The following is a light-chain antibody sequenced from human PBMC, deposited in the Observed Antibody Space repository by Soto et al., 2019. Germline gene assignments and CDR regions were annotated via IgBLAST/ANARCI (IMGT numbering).Light chain of an antibody. CDR2: DAS. CDR3: QQYNNYPWT. J-gene: IGKJ1*01. Sequence: DIQMTQSPSTLSASVGDRVTITCRASQSISSWLAWYQQKPGKAPKLLIYDASSLESGGPSRFSGSGSGTEFNLTSSHLQAYYFATYYCQQYNNYPWTVGQGTKVEIK. CDR1: QSISSW. V-gene: IGKV1-5*01.